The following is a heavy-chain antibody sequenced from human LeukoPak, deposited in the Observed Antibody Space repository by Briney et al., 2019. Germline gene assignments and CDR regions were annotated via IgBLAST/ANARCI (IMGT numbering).Heavy chain of an antibody. CDR3: AREVNEPASTDAFDI. V-gene: IGHV4-31*03. CDR2: IYHSGSA. D-gene: IGHD2-15*01. CDR1: GGSISSDNYF. Sequence: SQTLSLTCTVSGGSISSDNYFWSWIRQHPGKGLEWLGYIYHSGSAYYNPSLKSRLTISVDTSKNQFSLKLNSVIAADTVVYYCAREVNEPASTDAFDIWGQGTMVTVSS. J-gene: IGHJ3*02.